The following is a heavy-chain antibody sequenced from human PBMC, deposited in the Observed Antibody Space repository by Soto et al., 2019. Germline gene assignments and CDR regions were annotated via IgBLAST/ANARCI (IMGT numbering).Heavy chain of an antibody. J-gene: IGHJ4*02. V-gene: IGHV4-30-2*01. CDR1: GGSISSGGYS. CDR3: ARAGGLGAVAVDS. Sequence: QLQLQESGSGLVKPSQTLSLTCAVSGGSISSGGYSWSWIRQPPGKGLEWIGYIYHSGSTYYNPSLKSRVTISVDRSKNQFSLELSSVTAADTAVYYCARAGGLGAVAVDSWGQGTLVTVSS. D-gene: IGHD6-19*01. CDR2: IYHSGST.